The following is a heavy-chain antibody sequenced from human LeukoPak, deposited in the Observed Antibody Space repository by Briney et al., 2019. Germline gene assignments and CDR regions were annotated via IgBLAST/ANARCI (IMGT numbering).Heavy chain of an antibody. CDR3: ARAGGTNMVTSVHFQH. CDR2: ISYDGSNK. Sequence: PGGSLRLSCTASGSTFSSYAMHWVRQAPGKGLEWVAFISYDGSNKYYADSVNGRFTISRDNSKNTLHVQMNSLRAGDTAVHYCARAGGTNMVTSVHFQHWGQGTLVIVSS. J-gene: IGHJ1*01. D-gene: IGHD5-18*01. CDR1: GSTFSSYA. V-gene: IGHV3-30*04.